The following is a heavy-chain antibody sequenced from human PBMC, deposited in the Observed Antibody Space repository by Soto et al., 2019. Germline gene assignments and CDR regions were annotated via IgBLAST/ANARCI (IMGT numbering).Heavy chain of an antibody. D-gene: IGHD3-16*01. J-gene: IGHJ5*02. CDR3: ARGFNPPRGGWFDP. V-gene: IGHV4-34*01. CDR2: INHSGST. CDR1: GGSFSGYY. Sequence: SETLSLTCAVYGGSFSGYYWSWIRQPRGKGLEWIGEINHSGSTNYNPSLKSRVTISVDTSKNQFSLKLSSVTAADTAVYYCARGFNPPRGGWFDPWGQGTRVTVSA.